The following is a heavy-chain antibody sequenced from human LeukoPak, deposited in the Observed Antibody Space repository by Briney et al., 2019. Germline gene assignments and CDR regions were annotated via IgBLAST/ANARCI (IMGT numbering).Heavy chain of an antibody. V-gene: IGHV1-2*02. Sequence: GASVKVSCKASGYTFTGYYIHWLRQAPAQGLEWMGRINPKSGGTNYAQKFQGRVTMTRDTSISTAYMELRRLRSDDTAVYYCARGYDFDYWGQGTLVTVSS. CDR2: INPKSGGT. CDR3: ARGYDFDY. D-gene: IGHD3-16*01. CDR1: GYTFTGYY. J-gene: IGHJ4*02.